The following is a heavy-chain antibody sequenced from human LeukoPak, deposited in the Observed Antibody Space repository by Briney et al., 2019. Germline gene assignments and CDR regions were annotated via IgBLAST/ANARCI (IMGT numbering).Heavy chain of an antibody. CDR3: AKRGVVIRVILVGFHKEAYYFDS. D-gene: IGHD3-22*01. Sequence: GGSLRLSCAVSGITLSSYGMSWVRQASGKGLEWVAGISDSGGSTNYADSVKGRFTISRDNPKNTLYLQMNSLRAEDTAVYFCAKRGVVIRVILVGFHKEAYYFDSWGQGALVTVSS. CDR1: GITLSSYG. CDR2: ISDSGGST. V-gene: IGHV3-23*01. J-gene: IGHJ4*02.